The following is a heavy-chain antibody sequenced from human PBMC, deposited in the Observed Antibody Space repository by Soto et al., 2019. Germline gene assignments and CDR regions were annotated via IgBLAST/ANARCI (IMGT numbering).Heavy chain of an antibody. V-gene: IGHV1-18*01. D-gene: IGHD2-2*01. CDR3: ARDRYCTSISCYVGGERGCAY. J-gene: IGHJ4*02. CDR1: GYTFSTSG. CDR2: ISPYNDDT. Sequence: QVQLAQSGAEVKKPGASVKVSCKASGYTFSTSGISWVRQAPGQRLEWMGWISPYNDDTNYAQKFQGRVTMTTDTYTSTAYMERRSLRSADTAVYYCARDRYCTSISCYVGGERGCAYWGQGTLVTVSS.